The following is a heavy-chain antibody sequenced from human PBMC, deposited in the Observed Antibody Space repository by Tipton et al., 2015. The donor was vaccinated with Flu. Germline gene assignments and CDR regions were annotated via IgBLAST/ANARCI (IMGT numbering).Heavy chain of an antibody. Sequence: QSGAEVKKPGSSEKVSCKASGGTFSSYAISWVRQAPGQGLEWMGGIIPIFGTANYAQKFQGRVTITADESTSTAYMELSSLRSEDTAVYYCARDCPRYCSSTSCSTEYYFDYWGQGTLVTVSS. CDR1: GGTFSSYA. J-gene: IGHJ4*02. D-gene: IGHD2-2*01. CDR3: ARDCPRYCSSTSCSTEYYFDY. CDR2: IIPIFGTA. V-gene: IGHV1-69*01.